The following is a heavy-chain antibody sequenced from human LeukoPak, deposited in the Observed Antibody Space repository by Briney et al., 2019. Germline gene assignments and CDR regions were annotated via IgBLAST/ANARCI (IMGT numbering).Heavy chain of an antibody. CDR1: GGSISSYY. Sequence: SETLSLTCTVSGGSISSYYWSWIRQPPGKGLEWIGYIYYSGSTNYNPSLKSRVTMSVDTSKNQFSLKLSSVTAADTAVYYCARAYCGGDCYWGDAFDIWGQGTMVTVSS. CDR2: IYYSGST. J-gene: IGHJ3*02. V-gene: IGHV4-59*01. D-gene: IGHD2-21*02. CDR3: ARAYCGGDCYWGDAFDI.